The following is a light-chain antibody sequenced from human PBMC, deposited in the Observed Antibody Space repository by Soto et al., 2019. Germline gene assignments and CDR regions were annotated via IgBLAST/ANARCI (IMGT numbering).Light chain of an antibody. V-gene: IGKV1-5*01. Sequence: DIHMTQSPSTLAASVGDRVTITCRASQSISSWLAWYQQKPGKAPKLLIYDASSLESRVPSRFSGSGSGTEFTLTISSLQPDDFATHYCQQYNSYSYTFGQGTKLEIK. CDR1: QSISSW. CDR2: DAS. J-gene: IGKJ2*01. CDR3: QQYNSYSYT.